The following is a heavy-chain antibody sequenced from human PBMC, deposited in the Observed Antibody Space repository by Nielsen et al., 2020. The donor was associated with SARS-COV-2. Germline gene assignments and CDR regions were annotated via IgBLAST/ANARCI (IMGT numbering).Heavy chain of an antibody. J-gene: IGHJ4*02. V-gene: IGHV3-48*02. CDR2: ISSTSSSI. D-gene: IGHD3-3*01. CDR1: GFTFSTYS. CDR3: GRDRRTFFGMVTTYFDS. Sequence: GESLKISCTASGFTFSTYSMNWVRQAPGKGLEWVSYISSTSSSIYYADSVKGRFTISRDNAKNSLFLQMNSLRDEDTAVYYCGRDRRTFFGMVTTYFDSWGQGTLVTVSS.